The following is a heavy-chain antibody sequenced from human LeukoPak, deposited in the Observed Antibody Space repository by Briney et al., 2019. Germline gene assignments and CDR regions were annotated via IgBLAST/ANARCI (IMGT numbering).Heavy chain of an antibody. CDR3: ARVSMVAGTFPDYFDY. V-gene: IGHV3-74*01. CDR1: GFTLSRYW. J-gene: IGHJ4*02. Sequence: GGSLRLSCAASGFTLSRYWMHWVRQAPGKGLVWVSRINSDGSSTRYADSVRGRFTLSRDNSKNTLYLQMNSLRTEDTAVCYCARVSMVAGTFPDYFDYWGQGTLVTVSS. CDR2: INSDGSST. D-gene: IGHD6-19*01.